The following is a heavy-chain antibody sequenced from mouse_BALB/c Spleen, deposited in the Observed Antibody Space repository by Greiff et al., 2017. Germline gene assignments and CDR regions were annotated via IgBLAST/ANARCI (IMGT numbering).Heavy chain of an antibody. Sequence: EVQGVESGGGLVQPGGSLKLSCAASGFTFSSYTMSWVRQTPEKRLEWVAYISNGGGSTYYPDTVKGRFTISRDNAKNTLYLQMSSLKSEDTAMYYCARDDYEFAYWGQGTLVTVSA. V-gene: IGHV5-12-2*01. D-gene: IGHD2-4*01. J-gene: IGHJ3*01. CDR3: ARDDYEFAY. CDR2: ISNGGGST. CDR1: GFTFSSYT.